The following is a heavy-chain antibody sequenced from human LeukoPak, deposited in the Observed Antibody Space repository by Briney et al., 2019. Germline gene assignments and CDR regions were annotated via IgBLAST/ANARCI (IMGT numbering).Heavy chain of an antibody. CDR2: ITGDGAGT. Sequence: PGGSLRLSCAASGFSFGDYAMHWVRQAPGKGLEWVSLITGDGAGTYYADSVKGRFTISRDNSKNSLYLQMNSLRSEDTAMYYCAKESGKFDYWGQGTLVAVSS. CDR3: AKESGKFDY. J-gene: IGHJ4*02. V-gene: IGHV3-43*02. CDR1: GFSFGDYA.